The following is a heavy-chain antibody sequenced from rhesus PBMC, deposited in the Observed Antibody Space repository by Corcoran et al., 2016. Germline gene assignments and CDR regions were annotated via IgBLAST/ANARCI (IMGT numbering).Heavy chain of an antibody. J-gene: IGHJ4*01. Sequence: EVQLVESGGGLVQPGGSLRLSCTGSGFTFGSYYMYWVRQAPGKGLEWVSAITTGGGRTWNTNSVKGRFTISKENAKKTLYLKMDSLRAEDTAVYYCARDIPPGYSSWSLGGYWGQGVLVTVSS. D-gene: IGHD6-13*01. CDR2: ITTGGGRT. CDR3: ARDIPPGYSSWSLGGY. CDR1: GFTFGSYY. V-gene: IGHV3-8*01.